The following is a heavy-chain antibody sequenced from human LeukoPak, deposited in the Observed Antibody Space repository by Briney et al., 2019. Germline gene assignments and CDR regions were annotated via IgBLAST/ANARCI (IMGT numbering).Heavy chain of an antibody. CDR1: GFTFSGYA. V-gene: IGHV3-48*02. CDR2: IYSSDTT. J-gene: IGHJ3*02. D-gene: IGHD3-16*01. Sequence: PGGSLRLSCAASGFTFSGYAMNWVRQAPGKGLEWVSHIYSSDTTYADSVKGRFTISRDNAKNSLYPQMNSLRDEDTAVYYCARDLHYADIWGQGTMVTASS. CDR3: ARDLHYADI.